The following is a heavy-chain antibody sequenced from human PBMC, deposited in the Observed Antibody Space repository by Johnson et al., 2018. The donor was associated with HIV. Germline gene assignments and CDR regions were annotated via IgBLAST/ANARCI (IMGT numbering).Heavy chain of an antibody. Sequence: QVQLVESAGGVVQPGRSLRLSCAASGFTFNIYGMHWVRQAPGKGLEWVAVISYDGSNKFYADSVKGRFTISRDNSKNTMHLQMNSLRAEDTAVYYCAKDAGNDFRGLDAFDIWGQGTKVTVSS. CDR1: GFTFNIYG. CDR3: AKDAGNDFRGLDAFDI. CDR2: ISYDGSNK. V-gene: IGHV3-30*18. D-gene: IGHD3-3*01. J-gene: IGHJ3*02.